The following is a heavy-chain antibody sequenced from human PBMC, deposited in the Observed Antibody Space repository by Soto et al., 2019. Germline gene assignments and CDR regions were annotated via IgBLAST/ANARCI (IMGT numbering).Heavy chain of an antibody. D-gene: IGHD3-10*01. CDR2: IYYSGST. Sequence: SETLSLTCTVSGGSISSYYWSWIRQPPGKGLEWIGYIYYSGSTNYNPSLKSRVTISVDTSKNQFSLKLSSVTAADTAVYYCARGSGSGSDPTSNPGYFDYWGQGTLVTVSS. V-gene: IGHV4-59*01. CDR3: ARGSGSGSDPTSNPGYFDY. CDR1: GGSISSYY. J-gene: IGHJ4*02.